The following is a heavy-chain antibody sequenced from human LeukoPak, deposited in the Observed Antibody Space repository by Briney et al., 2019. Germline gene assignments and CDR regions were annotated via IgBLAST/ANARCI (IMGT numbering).Heavy chain of an antibody. CDR1: GFTVSSNS. J-gene: IGHJ4*02. Sequence: GGSLRLFCTVSGFTVSSNSMSWVRQAPGKGLEWVSFIYSDNTHYSDSVKGRFTISRDNSKNTLYLQMGSLRAEDMAVYYCARARKSCSGGSCYSSPPQSYYFDYWGQGTLVTVSS. V-gene: IGHV3-66*03. CDR2: IYSDNT. D-gene: IGHD2-15*01. CDR3: ARARKSCSGGSCYSSPPQSYYFDY.